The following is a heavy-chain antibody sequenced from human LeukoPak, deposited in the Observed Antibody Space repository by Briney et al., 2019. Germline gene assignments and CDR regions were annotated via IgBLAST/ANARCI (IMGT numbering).Heavy chain of an antibody. CDR2: IDPSDSYT. V-gene: IGHV5-10-1*01. D-gene: IGHD6-13*01. Sequence: GESLRISCKGSGYSFTSYWISWVRQMPGKGLEWMGRIDPSDSYTNYSPSFQGHVTISADKSIGTAYLQWSSLKASDTAMYYCARRSSSSWYGINYYYYGMDVWGQGTTVTVSS. CDR1: GYSFTSYW. CDR3: ARRSSSSWYGINYYYYGMDV. J-gene: IGHJ6*02.